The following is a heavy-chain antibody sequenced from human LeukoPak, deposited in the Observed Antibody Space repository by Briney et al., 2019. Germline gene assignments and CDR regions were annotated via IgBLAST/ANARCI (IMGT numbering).Heavy chain of an antibody. CDR1: GFTFSSYA. CDR3: ARDQGWQQFDY. Sequence: GGSLRLSCASSGFTFSSYAMSWVRQAPGMGLERVANIKADGSGKYYVDSVRGRFSISRDNAKNSLYLELNSLRAEDTGVYFCARDQGWQQFDYWGQGTLVTVSS. D-gene: IGHD5-24*01. V-gene: IGHV3-7*01. J-gene: IGHJ4*01. CDR2: IKADGSGK.